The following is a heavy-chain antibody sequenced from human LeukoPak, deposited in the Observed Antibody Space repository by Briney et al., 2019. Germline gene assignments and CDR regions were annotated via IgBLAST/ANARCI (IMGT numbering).Heavy chain of an antibody. CDR3: ARTSPRAATFDS. D-gene: IGHD2-15*01. J-gene: IGHJ4*02. Sequence: PSETLSLTCSVSGGSISSYYWSWIRQPAGKGLEWIGRIYPSGSTNYNPSLKSRVTMSVDTSKNQFSLKLSSVTAADTAVYYCARTSPRAATFDSWGQGILVTVSS. CDR2: IYPSGST. CDR1: GGSISSYY. V-gene: IGHV4-4*07.